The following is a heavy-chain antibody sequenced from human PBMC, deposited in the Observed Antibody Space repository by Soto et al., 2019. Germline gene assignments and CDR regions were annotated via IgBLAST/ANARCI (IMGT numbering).Heavy chain of an antibody. CDR2: IWYDGSNK. D-gene: IGHD3-10*01. CDR1: GFTFSSYG. CDR3: ARDALERWFGETYYNYDIDV. Sequence: HPGGSLRLSCAASGFTFSSYGMHWVRQAPGKGLEWVAVIWYDGSNKYYADSVKGRFTISRDNSKNTLYLQMNSLRAEDTAVYYCARDALERWFGETYYNYDIDVWALGNTVTISS. J-gene: IGHJ6*02. V-gene: IGHV3-33*01.